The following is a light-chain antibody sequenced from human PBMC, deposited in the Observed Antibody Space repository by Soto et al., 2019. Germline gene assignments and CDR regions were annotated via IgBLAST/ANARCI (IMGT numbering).Light chain of an antibody. V-gene: IGLV2-14*03. J-gene: IGLJ1*01. Sequence: QPASVSGSPGQSITISCTGTSSDVGGYNYVFWYQHPPGKAPKLMIYDVTNRPSGVSNRFSGSKSGNTASLTISGLQAEDEADYYCTSYTSSSTYVFGTGTKLTVL. CDR2: DVT. CDR1: SSDVGGYNY. CDR3: TSYTSSSTYV.